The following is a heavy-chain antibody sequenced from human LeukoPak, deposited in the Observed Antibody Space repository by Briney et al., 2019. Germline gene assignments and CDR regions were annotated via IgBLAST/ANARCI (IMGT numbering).Heavy chain of an antibody. CDR2: INPNTGDT. Sequence: GASVKVSCKASGYTFTAYYMHWVRQAPGQGLEWMGWINPNTGDTNYAQNFLGRVTMNRDTSISTAYMELSSLRSDDTAVYYCARSADGYTCGHFDFWGQGTLVTVSS. J-gene: IGHJ4*02. D-gene: IGHD5-18*01. CDR1: GYTFTAYY. V-gene: IGHV1-2*02. CDR3: ARSADGYTCGHFDF.